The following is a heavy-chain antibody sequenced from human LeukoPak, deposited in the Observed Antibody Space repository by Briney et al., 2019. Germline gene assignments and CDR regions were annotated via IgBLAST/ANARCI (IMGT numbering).Heavy chain of an antibody. V-gene: IGHV1-2*02. CDR3: ARFYRDYPHWLLDL. Sequence: ASVKVSCKASGYTFTDYYMFWVRQAPGQGLEWMGWNHCNSGGTDYAQKFQGRVTITRDTSISTAYMELTGLSFDDTAVYYCARFYRDYPHWLLDLWGRGTLVAVSS. J-gene: IGHJ2*01. CDR1: GYTFTDYY. D-gene: IGHD4-17*01. CDR2: NHCNSGGT.